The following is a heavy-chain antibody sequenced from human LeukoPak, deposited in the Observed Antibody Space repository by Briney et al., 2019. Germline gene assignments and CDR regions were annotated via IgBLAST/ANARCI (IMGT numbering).Heavy chain of an antibody. Sequence: ASVKVSCKASGYIFTSYFMHWVRQAPGQGLEWMGWINPNSGGTNYAQKFQGRVTMTRDTSISTAYMELSRLRSDDTAVYYCARGIAVERFDYWGQGTLVTVSS. CDR3: ARGIAVERFDY. J-gene: IGHJ4*02. V-gene: IGHV1-2*02. CDR1: GYIFTSYF. D-gene: IGHD6-19*01. CDR2: INPNSGGT.